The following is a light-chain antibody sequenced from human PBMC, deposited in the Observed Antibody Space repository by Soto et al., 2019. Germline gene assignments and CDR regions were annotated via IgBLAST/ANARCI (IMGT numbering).Light chain of an antibody. CDR3: QRRRNWPMT. V-gene: IGKV3-11*01. CDR1: QSVSSF. J-gene: IGKJ4*01. CDR2: DAS. Sequence: EIVLTQSPVTLSLSPGERATLSCRASQSVSSFLAWYQQRRGQAPRLLIYDASNRATGIPTRFSGSGSGTDLTHTIGILEPEDYVIYYCQRRRNWPMTFGGGTKVEIK.